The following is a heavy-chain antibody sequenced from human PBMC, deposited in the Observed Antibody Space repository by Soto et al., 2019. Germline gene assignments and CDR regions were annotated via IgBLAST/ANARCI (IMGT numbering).Heavy chain of an antibody. V-gene: IGHV5-10-1*01. CDR1: GYSFTSYW. CDR3: ARHVRDNSSGWPSYFDY. CDR2: IDPSDSYT. D-gene: IGHD6-19*01. J-gene: IGHJ4*02. Sequence: PGESLKISCKGSGYSFTSYWISWVRQMPGKGLEWMGRIDPSDSYTNYSPSLQGHVTISADKSISTAYLQWSSLKASDTAMYYCARHVRDNSSGWPSYFDYWGQGTLVTVSS.